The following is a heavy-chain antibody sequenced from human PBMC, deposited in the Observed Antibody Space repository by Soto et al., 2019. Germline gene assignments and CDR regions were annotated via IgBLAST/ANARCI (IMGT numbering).Heavy chain of an antibody. CDR2: IYATGTT. D-gene: IGHD1-1*01. V-gene: IGHV4-4*07. CDR3: VRDGTKTLRDWFDP. CDR1: GASISGFY. Sequence: SETLSLTCTVSGASISGFYWSWIRKSVGKGLEWIGRIYATGTTDYNPSLKSRVMMSVDTSKKQFSLKLRSVTAADTAVYYCVRDGTKTLRDWFDPWGQGISVTSPQ. J-gene: IGHJ5*02.